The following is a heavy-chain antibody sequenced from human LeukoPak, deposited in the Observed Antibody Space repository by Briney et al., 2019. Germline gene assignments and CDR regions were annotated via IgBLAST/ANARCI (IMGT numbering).Heavy chain of an antibody. CDR1: GFTFSTYV. Sequence: PGGSLRLSCAASGFTFSTYVMSWVRQAPGKGLEWVSAMTGSGDSTYYLESVKGRFTISRDNSKNTLYLHTNSLRAEDTAVYYCAKLLYYYDSSQPYWGQGTLVTVSS. D-gene: IGHD3-22*01. J-gene: IGHJ4*02. CDR3: AKLLYYYDSSQPY. CDR2: MTGSGDST. V-gene: IGHV3-23*01.